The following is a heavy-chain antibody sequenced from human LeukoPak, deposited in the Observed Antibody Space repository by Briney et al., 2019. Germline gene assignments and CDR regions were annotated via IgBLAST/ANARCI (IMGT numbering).Heavy chain of an antibody. V-gene: IGHV1-69*01. D-gene: IGHD2-2*01. CDR1: GGTFSSYA. Sequence: SVKVSCKASGGTFSSYAISWVRQAPGQGLEWMGGIIPIFGTPDYPQKFQGRVTITADESTSTAYMELRSLRSDDTAVYYCAREGGTQLPLPTTWFDPWGQGTLVTVSS. CDR3: AREGGTQLPLPTTWFDP. J-gene: IGHJ5*02. CDR2: IIPIFGTP.